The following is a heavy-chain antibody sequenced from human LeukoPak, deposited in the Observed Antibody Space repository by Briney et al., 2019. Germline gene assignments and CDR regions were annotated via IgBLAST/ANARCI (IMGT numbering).Heavy chain of an antibody. CDR1: GGTSNNYA. CDR2: IIPIFGTA. CDR3: ARALDFWSGYFDY. Sequence: ASVKVSCKGSGGTSNNYAISWVRQAPGQGLEWMGGIIPIFGTANYAQKFQGRVTITADKSTSTAYMELSSLRSEDTAVYYCARALDFWSGYFDYWGQGTLVTVSS. V-gene: IGHV1-69*06. D-gene: IGHD3-3*01. J-gene: IGHJ4*02.